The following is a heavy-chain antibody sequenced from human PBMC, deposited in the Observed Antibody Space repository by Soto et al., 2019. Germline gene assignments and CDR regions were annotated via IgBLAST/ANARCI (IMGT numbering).Heavy chain of an antibody. Sequence: PSETLSLTCTVSGGSISSSSYYWGWIRQPPGKGLEWIGSIYYSGSTYYNPSLKSRVTISVDTSKNQFSLKLSSVTAADTAVYYCARPCQYGSGSYYNRWFEPWGQGTLVT. CDR1: GGSISSSSYY. J-gene: IGHJ5*02. CDR3: ARPCQYGSGSYYNRWFEP. V-gene: IGHV4-39*01. D-gene: IGHD3-10*01. CDR2: IYYSGST.